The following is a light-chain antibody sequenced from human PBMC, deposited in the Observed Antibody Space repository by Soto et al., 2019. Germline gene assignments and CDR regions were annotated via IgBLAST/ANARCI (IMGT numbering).Light chain of an antibody. J-gene: IGKJ1*01. CDR3: QQYNGYWT. CDR1: QSVGTW. CDR2: DAS. V-gene: IGKV1-5*01. Sequence: IPLTPSPSTLSSYVGDRVTITCRASQSVGTWLAWYQQKPGKPPTLLIYDASNLESGVPSRFSGSGSGAEFTLTISSLQPEDFATYVCQQYNGYWTFGQGTKVDIK.